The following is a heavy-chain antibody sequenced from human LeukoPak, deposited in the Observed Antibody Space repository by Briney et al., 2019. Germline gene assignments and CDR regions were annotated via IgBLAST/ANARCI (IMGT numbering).Heavy chain of an antibody. CDR2: INPSGGST. D-gene: IGHD5-12*01. CDR1: GYTFNSYH. J-gene: IGHJ4*02. Sequence: ASVKVSCKASGYTFNSYHMHWVRQAPGQGLEWMGIINPSGGSTSYAQKFQGRVTMTRDTSISTAYMELTRLGSDDTAVYYCARDGSLAYWGQGTLVTVSS. V-gene: IGHV1-46*02. CDR3: ARDGSLAY.